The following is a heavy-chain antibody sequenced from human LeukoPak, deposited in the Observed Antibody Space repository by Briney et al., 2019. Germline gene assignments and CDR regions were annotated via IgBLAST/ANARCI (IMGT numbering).Heavy chain of an antibody. D-gene: IGHD3-22*01. Sequence: GGSLRLSCAASGFPFSGYWMHWVRQAPGKGLVWVSRIKSDGSSTSYADSVKGRFTISRDNAKDTMYLQMNSLRAEDTAVYYCARGSGFYSYDSFDIWGQGTMVTVSS. CDR1: GFPFSGYW. CDR2: IKSDGSST. CDR3: ARGSGFYSYDSFDI. J-gene: IGHJ3*02. V-gene: IGHV3-74*01.